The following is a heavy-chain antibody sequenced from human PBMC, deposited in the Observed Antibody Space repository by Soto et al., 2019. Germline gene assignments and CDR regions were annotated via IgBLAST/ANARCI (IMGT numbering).Heavy chain of an antibody. J-gene: IGHJ4*02. CDR1: GGSISTYY. D-gene: IGHD2-2*01. V-gene: IGHV4-4*07. CDR3: ARGGMVIIPTATALDY. Sequence: SETLSLTCTVSGGSISTYYWSCIRQPAGKGLEWIGLIYASGSTNYNPSLKSRVTMSVATSKNQFSLKLSSVTAADTAIYYCARGGMVIIPTATALDYWGQGTLVTVSS. CDR2: IYASGST.